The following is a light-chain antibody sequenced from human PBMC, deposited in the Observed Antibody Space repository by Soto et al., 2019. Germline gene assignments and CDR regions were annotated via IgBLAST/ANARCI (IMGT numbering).Light chain of an antibody. CDR2: DVS. CDR3: AAWDDSLSGWV. V-gene: IGLV2-11*01. Sequence: QSALTQPHSVSGSPGQSVTISCTGTSSYVGGYNYVSWYQLHPGKSPKLMIYDVSQRPSGVPDRFSGSKSGNTASLTISGLQAEDDADYYCAAWDDSLSGWVFGGGTKLTVL. J-gene: IGLJ3*02. CDR1: SSYVGGYNY.